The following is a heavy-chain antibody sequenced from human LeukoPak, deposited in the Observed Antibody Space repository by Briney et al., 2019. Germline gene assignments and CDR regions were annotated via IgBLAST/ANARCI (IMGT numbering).Heavy chain of an antibody. Sequence: SQTLSLTCTVSGGSISSGSYYWSWVRQPAGKGLEWIGRIYTSGSTNYNPSLKSRVTISVHTSKNQFSLKLRSVTAADTAVYYCARGVGIASSKGFDPWGQGTLVTVSS. J-gene: IGHJ5*02. CDR1: GGSISSGSYY. D-gene: IGHD6-13*01. CDR3: ARGVGIASSKGFDP. CDR2: IYTSGST. V-gene: IGHV4-61*02.